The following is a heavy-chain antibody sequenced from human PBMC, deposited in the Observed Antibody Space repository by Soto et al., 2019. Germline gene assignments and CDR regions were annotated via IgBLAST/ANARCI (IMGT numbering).Heavy chain of an antibody. V-gene: IGHV3-23*01. CDR1: GFTFSSYA. D-gene: IGHD4-17*01. J-gene: IGHJ6*02. CDR3: AKHKRPTTVTPDYYYYYGMDV. CDR2: ISGSGGST. Sequence: PGGSLRLSCAASGFTFSSYAMSWVRQAPGKGLEWVSAISGSGGSTYYADSVKGRFTISRDNSKNTLYLQMNSLRAEDTAVYYCAKHKRPTTVTPDYYYYYGMDVWGQGTTVTVSS.